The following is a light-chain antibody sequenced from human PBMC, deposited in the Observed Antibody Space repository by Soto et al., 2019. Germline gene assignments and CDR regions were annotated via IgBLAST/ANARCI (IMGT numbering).Light chain of an antibody. J-gene: IGKJ5*01. CDR3: QHYNSYSEA. CDR1: QSIGGF. Sequence: DIQMTQSPSSLSVSVGDRVTITCRASQSIGGFLNWYQQKPGKAPKLLIYKASTLKSGVPSRFSGSGSGTEFTLTISSLQPDDFATYYCQHYNSYSEAFGRGTRLEI. V-gene: IGKV1-5*03. CDR2: KAS.